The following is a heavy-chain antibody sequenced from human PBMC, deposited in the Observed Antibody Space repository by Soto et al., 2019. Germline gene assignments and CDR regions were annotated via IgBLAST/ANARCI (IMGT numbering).Heavy chain of an antibody. CDR3: ARGYCSGGTCYSAYYGVDV. CDR2: ISYDGSNK. J-gene: IGHJ6*02. CDR1: GFTFRSYS. V-gene: IGHV3-30-3*01. D-gene: IGHD2-15*01. Sequence: PGGSLRLSCAASGFTFRSYSMHWVRQAPGKGLEWVALISYDGSNKYYADSVKGRFTISRDNSKNTLYLQMNSLRADDTAVYYCARGYCSGGTCYSAYYGVDVWGPGTTVTVSS.